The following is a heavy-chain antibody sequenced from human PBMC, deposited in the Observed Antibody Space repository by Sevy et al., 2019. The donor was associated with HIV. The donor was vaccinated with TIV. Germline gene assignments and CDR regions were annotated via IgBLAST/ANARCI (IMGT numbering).Heavy chain of an antibody. CDR2: ISSNGGST. D-gene: IGHD2-2*01. CDR3: ARNGGYADYGMDV. Sequence: GGSLRLSCSASGFTFSSYAMHWVRQAPGKGLEYVSAISSNGGSTYYADSVKGRFTISRDNSKNTLYLQMSSLRAEDTAVYYCARNGGYADYGMDVWGQGTTVTVSS. CDR1: GFTFSSYA. V-gene: IGHV3-64D*06. J-gene: IGHJ6*02.